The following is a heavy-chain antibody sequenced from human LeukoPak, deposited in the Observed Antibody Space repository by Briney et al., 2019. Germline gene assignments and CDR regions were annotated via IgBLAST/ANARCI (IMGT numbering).Heavy chain of an antibody. J-gene: IGHJ4*02. D-gene: IGHD1-26*01. CDR3: ARDPSGDFDY. CDR2: ISSSGSTI. CDR1: GFTFSSYE. V-gene: IGHV3-48*03. Sequence: GGSLRLSCAASGFTFSSYEMNWVRQAPGKGLEWASYISSSGSTIYYADSVKGRFTISRDNAKNSLYLQMNSLRAEDTAVYYCARDPSGDFDYWGQGTLVTVSS.